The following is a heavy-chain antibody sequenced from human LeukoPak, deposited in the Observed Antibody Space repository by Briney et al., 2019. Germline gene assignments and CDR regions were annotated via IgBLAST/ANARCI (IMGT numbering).Heavy chain of an antibody. CDR2: IKQDGSDK. Sequence: GGSLRLSCAASGFTFSSSWMSWVRQAPGKGLEWVAHIKQDGSDKYYVDSVKGRFTISRDNAENSLYLQLNSLRVEHTAMYYCARHSSGSYYTYWGQGTLVTVPS. CDR3: ARHSSGSYYTY. D-gene: IGHD3-10*01. CDR1: GFTFSSSW. J-gene: IGHJ4*02. V-gene: IGHV3-7*01.